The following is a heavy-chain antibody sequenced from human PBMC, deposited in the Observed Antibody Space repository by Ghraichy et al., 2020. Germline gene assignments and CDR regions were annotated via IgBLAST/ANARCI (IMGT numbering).Heavy chain of an antibody. CDR1: GFTFSTFA. CDR3: ARDNGDGAWDY. J-gene: IGHJ4*02. CDR2: VSSSSSTI. Sequence: GGSLRLSCTASGFTFSTFAMTWVRQAPGKGLEWVSYVSSSSSTIHYADSVKGRFTISRDNAKNSLYLQINSLRDEDTAVYYCARDNGDGAWDYWGQGTLVTVSS. D-gene: IGHD4-17*01. V-gene: IGHV3-48*02.